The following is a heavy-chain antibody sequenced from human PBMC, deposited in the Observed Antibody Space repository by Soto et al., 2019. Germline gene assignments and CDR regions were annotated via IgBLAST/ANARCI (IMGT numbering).Heavy chain of an antibody. CDR2: IRSKAYGGTT. CDR3: TRTKRITIFARAGGFDP. J-gene: IGHJ5*02. Sequence: RLSCAASGFTFGDYAMSWFRQAPGKGLEWVGFIRSKAYGGTTEYAASVKGRFTISRDDSKSIAYLQMNSLKTEDTAVYYCTRTKRITIFARAGGFDPWGQGTLVTVSS. CDR1: GFTFGDYA. D-gene: IGHD3-3*01. V-gene: IGHV3-49*03.